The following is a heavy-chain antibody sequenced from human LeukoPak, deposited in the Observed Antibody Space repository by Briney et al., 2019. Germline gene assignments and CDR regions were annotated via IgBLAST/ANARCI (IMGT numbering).Heavy chain of an antibody. CDR3: ARGLRNSSGWFDP. D-gene: IGHD6-19*01. CDR2: INHSGST. J-gene: IGHJ5*02. V-gene: IGHV4-34*01. Sequence: KASETPSLTCAVYGGSFSGYYWSWIRQPPGKGLEWIGEINHSGSTNYNPSLKSRVTISVDTSKNQFSLKLSSVTAADTAVYYCARGLRNSSGWFDPWGQGTLVTVSS. CDR1: GGSFSGYY.